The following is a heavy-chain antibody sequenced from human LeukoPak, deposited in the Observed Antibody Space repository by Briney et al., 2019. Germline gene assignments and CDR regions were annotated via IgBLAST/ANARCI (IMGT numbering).Heavy chain of an antibody. CDR1: GYTFTSYG. CDR2: INPSGGST. CDR3: ARDRGEGYYFDY. J-gene: IGHJ4*02. D-gene: IGHD3-10*01. V-gene: IGHV1-46*01. Sequence: ASVKVSCKASGYTFTSYGISWVRQAPGQRLEWMGGINPSGGSTSYAQKFQGRLTMTRDTSTSTVYMELSSLRSEDTAVYYCARDRGEGYYFDYWGQGTLVTVSS.